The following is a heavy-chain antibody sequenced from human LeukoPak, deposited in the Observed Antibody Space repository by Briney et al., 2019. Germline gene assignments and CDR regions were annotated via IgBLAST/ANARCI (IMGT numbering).Heavy chain of an antibody. Sequence: KSSETLSLTCTVSGGSISSYYWSWIRQPPGKGLEWIGYIYYSGSTNYNPSLKSRVTISVDTSKNQFSLKLSSVTAADTAVYYCARSPSRGPLWFGELDYWGQGTLVTVSS. CDR3: ARSPSRGPLWFGELDY. J-gene: IGHJ4*02. CDR2: IYYSGST. V-gene: IGHV4-59*01. CDR1: GGSISSYY. D-gene: IGHD3-10*01.